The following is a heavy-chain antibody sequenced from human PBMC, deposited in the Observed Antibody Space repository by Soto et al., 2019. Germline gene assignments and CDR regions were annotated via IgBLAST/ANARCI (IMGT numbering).Heavy chain of an antibody. CDR1: GGSFSGHY. D-gene: IGHD4-17*01. Sequence: PSVTLSLTCAVYGGSFSGHYWNWIRQPQGKGLEWIGEINHSGRTNYNPSLKSRVTISLDTSKKEFSLKMTSVTAADTAVYYCARWGDEYGDNQNWFDPWGQGTPVTVSS. J-gene: IGHJ5*02. V-gene: IGHV4-34*01. CDR3: ARWGDEYGDNQNWFDP. CDR2: INHSGRT.